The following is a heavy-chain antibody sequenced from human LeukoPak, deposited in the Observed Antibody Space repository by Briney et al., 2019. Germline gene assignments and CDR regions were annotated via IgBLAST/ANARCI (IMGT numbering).Heavy chain of an antibody. V-gene: IGHV3-20*04. CDR3: ATGYCSSTSCYTPLDY. D-gene: IGHD2-2*02. CDR2: INWNGGST. CDR1: GFTVSKNY. J-gene: IGHJ4*02. Sequence: GGSLRLSCAASGFTVSKNYMNWVRQAPGKGLEWVSGINWNGGSTGYADSVKGRFTISRDNAKNSLYLQMNSLRAEDTALYYCATGYCSSTSCYTPLDYWGQGTLVTVSS.